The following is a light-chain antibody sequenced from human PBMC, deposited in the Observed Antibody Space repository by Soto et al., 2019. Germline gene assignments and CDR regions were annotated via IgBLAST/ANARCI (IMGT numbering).Light chain of an antibody. J-gene: IGLJ1*01. V-gene: IGLV1-40*01. CDR3: QSYDSSLSAYV. CDR1: SSNIGAGYD. CDR2: GNS. Sequence: QSVLAQPASVSGAPGQKVTISCTGSSSNIGAGYDLHWYQQLPGTAPKLLLYGNSNRPSGVPDRFSGSKSGTSASLAITGLQAEDEADYYCQSYDSSLSAYVFGTGTKGTVL.